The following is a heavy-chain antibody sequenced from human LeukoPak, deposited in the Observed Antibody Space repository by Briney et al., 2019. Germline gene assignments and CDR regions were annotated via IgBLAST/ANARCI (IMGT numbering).Heavy chain of an antibody. CDR2: IYHSGST. D-gene: IGHD4-23*01. V-gene: IGHV4-38-2*02. Sequence: SETLSLTCTVSGYSISSGYYWGWIRQPPGKGLEWIGSIYHSGSTYYNPSLKSRVTISVDTSKNQFSLKLSSVTAADTAVYYCASKNLYGGNRHAFDIWGQGTMVTVSS. J-gene: IGHJ3*02. CDR1: GYSISSGYY. CDR3: ASKNLYGGNRHAFDI.